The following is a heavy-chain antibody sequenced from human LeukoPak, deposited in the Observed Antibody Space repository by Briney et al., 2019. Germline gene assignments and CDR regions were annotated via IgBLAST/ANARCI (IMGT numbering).Heavy chain of an antibody. J-gene: IGHJ4*02. D-gene: IGHD2-15*01. CDR3: ARARYCSDNKCYSDY. CDR2: INTNTGNP. V-gene: IGHV7-4-1*02. Sequence: ASVTVSCKASGCTFTDYAMSWVRQAPGQGLEWMGWINTNTGNPTYAQGFTGRFVFSLDTSVNTAYLQISGLKIEDTAMFYCARARYCSDNKCYSDYWGQGTLVTVSS. CDR1: GCTFTDYA.